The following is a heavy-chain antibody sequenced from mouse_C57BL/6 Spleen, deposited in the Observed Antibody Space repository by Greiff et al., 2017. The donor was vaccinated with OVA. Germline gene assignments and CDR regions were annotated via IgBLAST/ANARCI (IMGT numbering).Heavy chain of an antibody. Sequence: EVQLVESGGGLVKPGGSLKLSCAASGFTFSDYGMHWVRQAPEKGLEWVAYISSGSSTIYYADTVKGRFTISRDNAKNTLFMQMTSLRSEDTAMYYCAKTLYSNVRNMDYWGQGTSVTVSS. CDR3: AKTLYSNVRNMDY. V-gene: IGHV5-17*01. J-gene: IGHJ4*01. CDR2: ISSGSSTI. D-gene: IGHD2-5*01. CDR1: GFTFSDYG.